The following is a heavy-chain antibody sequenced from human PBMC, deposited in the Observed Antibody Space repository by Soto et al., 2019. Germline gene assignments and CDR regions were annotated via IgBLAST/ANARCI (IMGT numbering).Heavy chain of an antibody. CDR3: ARGEGYSYGDFDY. D-gene: IGHD5-18*01. CDR1: GGSISSGDYY. CDR2: LYHSGST. J-gene: IGHJ4*02. Sequence: QVQLQESGPGLVKPSQTLSLTCTVSGGSISSGDYYWSWIRQPPGKGLEWIGYLYHSGSTYHNPAFKSRVTISVDTAKNQFSLNLSSVTAADTAVYYCARGEGYSYGDFDYWGQGTLVTVSS. V-gene: IGHV4-30-4*01.